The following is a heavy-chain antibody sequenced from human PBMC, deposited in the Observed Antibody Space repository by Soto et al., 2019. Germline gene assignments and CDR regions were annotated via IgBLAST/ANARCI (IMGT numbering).Heavy chain of an antibody. CDR3: ARALYSSGWYSWFDP. V-gene: IGHV4-31*03. CDR2: IYYSGST. Sequence: SETLSLTCTVSGGPISSGGYYWSWVRQHPGKALEWIGYIYYSGSTYYNPSLKSRVTISVDTSKNQFSLRLSSVTAADTAVYYCARALYSSGWYSWFDPWGQGTLVTVSS. CDR1: GGPISSGGYY. J-gene: IGHJ5*02. D-gene: IGHD6-19*01.